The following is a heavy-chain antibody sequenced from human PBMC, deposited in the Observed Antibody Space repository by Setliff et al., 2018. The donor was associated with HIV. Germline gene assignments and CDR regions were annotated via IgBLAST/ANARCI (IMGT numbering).Heavy chain of an antibody. CDR1: SGSISDYY. CDR2: IYDSGAT. Sequence: PSETLSLTCTVSSGSISDYYWSWIRQPPGKGLEWIGRIYDSGATNYNPSLKSRVTISVDTSKNQFSLKLSSVTAADTAVYYCARSGLYRGYSSRRYYYYMDVWGKGTTVTVSS. D-gene: IGHD6-13*01. CDR3: ARSGLYRGYSSRRYYYYMDV. V-gene: IGHV4-59*12. J-gene: IGHJ6*03.